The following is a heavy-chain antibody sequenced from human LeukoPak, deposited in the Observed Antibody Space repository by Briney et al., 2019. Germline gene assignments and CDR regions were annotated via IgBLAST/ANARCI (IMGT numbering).Heavy chain of an antibody. D-gene: IGHD1-26*01. Sequence: GGSLRLSCAASGFIVGSFAMAWVRQAPGKGLEWVAAIDGGRDNTHYADSVRGRFTISRDNSKNTLYLQMNSLRAEDTAVYYCARGWSGSYSDYFDYWGQGTLVTVSS. CDR1: GFIVGSFA. CDR2: IDGGRDNT. V-gene: IGHV3-23*01. CDR3: ARGWSGSYSDYFDY. J-gene: IGHJ4*02.